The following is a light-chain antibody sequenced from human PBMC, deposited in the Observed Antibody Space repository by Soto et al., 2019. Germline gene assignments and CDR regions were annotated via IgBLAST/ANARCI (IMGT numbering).Light chain of an antibody. V-gene: IGKV3-11*01. CDR1: QSVSSY. J-gene: IGKJ2*01. Sequence: EIVLTQSPATLSLSPGERATLSCRASQSVSSYLAWYEQKPGQAPRLLINDASNRATGIPARFSGSGSGTDFPLTISRLAPEAFAVYYCQQRSNWPPYTFGQGTKLEIK. CDR2: DAS. CDR3: QQRSNWPPYT.